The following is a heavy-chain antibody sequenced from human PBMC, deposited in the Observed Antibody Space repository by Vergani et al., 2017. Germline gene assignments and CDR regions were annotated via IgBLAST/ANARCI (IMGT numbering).Heavy chain of an antibody. CDR1: GGSISSYY. J-gene: IGHJ4*02. D-gene: IGHD3-3*01. V-gene: IGHV4-59*01. CDR2: IYYSGST. Sequence: QVQLQESGPGLVKPSETLSLTCTVSGGSISSYYWSWIRQPPGKGLEWIGYIYYSGSTNYNPSLKSRVNISVDTSKNQFSLKLSAVTAADTAVYYCARSAGDFWSGYYSLLFDYWGQGTLVTVSS. CDR3: ARSAGDFWSGYYSLLFDY.